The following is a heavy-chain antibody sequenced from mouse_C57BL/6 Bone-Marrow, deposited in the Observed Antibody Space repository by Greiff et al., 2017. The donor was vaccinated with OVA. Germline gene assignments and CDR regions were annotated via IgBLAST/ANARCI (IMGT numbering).Heavy chain of an antibody. D-gene: IGHD1-1*01. CDR1: GYTFTSYG. CDR3: AREYYGSIYSWFAY. Sequence: VKLQESGAELARPGASVKLSCKASGYTFTSYGISWVKPRTGQGLEWIGEIYPRSGNTYYNEKVKGKATLTAAKSSSTGYMELRSLRLEYSAVYFCAREYYGSIYSWFAYWGQGTLVTVSA. CDR2: IYPRSGNT. V-gene: IGHV1-81*01. J-gene: IGHJ3*01.